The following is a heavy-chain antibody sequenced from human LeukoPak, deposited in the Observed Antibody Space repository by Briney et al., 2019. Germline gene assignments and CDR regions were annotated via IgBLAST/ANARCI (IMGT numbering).Heavy chain of an antibody. V-gene: IGHV3-64*01. CDR3: ARERVPYSSGWSSFDY. J-gene: IGHJ4*02. Sequence: PGGSLRLSCAASGFTFSSYAMNWVRQAPGKGLEYVSAISSNGGSTFYANSVKGRFTISRDNSKNTLYLQMGSLRAEDMAVYYCARERVPYSSGWSSFDYWGQGTLVTVSS. CDR2: ISSNGGST. D-gene: IGHD6-19*01. CDR1: GFTFSSYA.